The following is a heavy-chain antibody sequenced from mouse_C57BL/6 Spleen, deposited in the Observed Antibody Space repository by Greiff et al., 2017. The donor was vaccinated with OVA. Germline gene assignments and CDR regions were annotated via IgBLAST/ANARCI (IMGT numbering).Heavy chain of an antibody. V-gene: IGHV1-55*01. CDR2: IYPGSGST. Sequence: VQLQQPGAELVKPGASVKMSCKASGYTFTSYWITWVKQRPGQGLEWIGDIYPGSGSTNYNEKFKSKATLTVDTSSSTAYMQLSSLTSEDSAVYYCARGDYDYDGLFAYWGQGTLVTVSA. J-gene: IGHJ3*01. CDR3: ARGDYDYDGLFAY. CDR1: GYTFTSYW. D-gene: IGHD2-4*01.